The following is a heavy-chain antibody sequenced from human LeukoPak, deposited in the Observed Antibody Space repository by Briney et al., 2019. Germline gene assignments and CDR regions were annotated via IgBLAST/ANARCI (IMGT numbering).Heavy chain of an antibody. CDR1: GFTFSSYW. J-gene: IGHJ4*02. Sequence: GGSLRLSCAASGFTFSSYWMSWARQAPGKGLEWVTSISSSSIYIYYADSVKGRFTISRDNAKNSLYLQMNSLRAEDTAVYYCAKGGTVTTSNSNWGQGTLVTVSS. CDR3: AKGGTVTTSNSN. D-gene: IGHD4-17*01. V-gene: IGHV3-21*01. CDR2: ISSSSIYI.